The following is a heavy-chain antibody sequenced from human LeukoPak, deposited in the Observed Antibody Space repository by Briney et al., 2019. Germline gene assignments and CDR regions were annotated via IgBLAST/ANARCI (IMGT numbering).Heavy chain of an antibody. CDR3: ARVEDGYKFDY. CDR2: MYTGGST. J-gene: IGHJ4*02. V-gene: IGHV4-61*02. D-gene: IGHD5-24*01. Sequence: PSETLSLTCTVSGGSISSGSHYWSWIRQSAGKRLEWIGRMYTGGSTHYNPSLKSRVSISVDTSKNQFSLNLNSVTAADTAVYYCARVEDGYKFDYWGQGTLVTVSS. CDR1: GGSISSGSHY.